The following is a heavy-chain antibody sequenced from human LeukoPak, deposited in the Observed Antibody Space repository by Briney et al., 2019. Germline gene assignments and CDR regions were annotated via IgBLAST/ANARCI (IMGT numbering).Heavy chain of an antibody. CDR2: ITGSGAGT. D-gene: IGHD2/OR15-2a*01. Sequence: GGSLRLSCAASGFTFSSCALSWVRQAPGKGLEWVSTITGSGAGTYYPDSVKGRFTISRDNSKNTLHLQMNSLRAEDTAVYYCARGEISRPFDYWGQGTLVTVSS. CDR1: GFTFSSCA. J-gene: IGHJ4*02. V-gene: IGHV3-23*01. CDR3: ARGEISRPFDY.